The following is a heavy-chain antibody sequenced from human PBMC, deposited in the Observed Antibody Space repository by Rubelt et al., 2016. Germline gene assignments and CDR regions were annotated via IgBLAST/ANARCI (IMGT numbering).Heavy chain of an antibody. D-gene: IGHD4-11*01. J-gene: IGHJ4*02. Sequence: EVLLVDSGGSLVQPGGSLRLSRAASGFTFSIYDMNWVRQAPGKGLEWVSYISSTSTPIYYADSVKGRFTISRDNAKNSLYLQMSSLRAEDTAVYYCARDDYTRGYVDSWGQGTLVTVSS. V-gene: IGHV3-48*04. CDR1: GFTFSIYD. CDR3: ARDDYTRGYVDS. CDR2: ISSTSTPI.